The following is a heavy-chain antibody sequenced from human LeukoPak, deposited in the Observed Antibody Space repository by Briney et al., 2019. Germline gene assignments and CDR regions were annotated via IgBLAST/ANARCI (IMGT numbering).Heavy chain of an antibody. Sequence: KASETLSLTCTVSGGSISSYYWSWIRQPPGKGLEWIGYIYYSGSTNYNPSLKSRVTISVDTSKNQFSLKLSSVTAADTAVYYCARSYYGSGPVVYWGQGTLVTVSS. CDR3: ARSYYGSGPVVY. J-gene: IGHJ4*02. V-gene: IGHV4-59*08. CDR2: IYYSGST. D-gene: IGHD3-10*01. CDR1: GGSISSYY.